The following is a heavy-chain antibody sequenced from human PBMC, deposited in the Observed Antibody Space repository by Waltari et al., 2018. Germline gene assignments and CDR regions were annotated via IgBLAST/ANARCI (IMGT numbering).Heavy chain of an antibody. CDR1: GFTFSSYS. J-gene: IGHJ3*02. CDR3: ARDLFGATGAFDI. CDR2: ISSSSSTI. V-gene: IGHV3-48*01. Sequence: EVQLVESGGGLVQPGGSLRLSCAASGFTFSSYSMNWVRQAPGKGLEWVSYISSSSSTIYYADSVKGRFTISRDNAKNSLYLQMNSLRAEDTAVYYCARDLFGATGAFDIWGQGTMVTVSS. D-gene: IGHD3-3*01.